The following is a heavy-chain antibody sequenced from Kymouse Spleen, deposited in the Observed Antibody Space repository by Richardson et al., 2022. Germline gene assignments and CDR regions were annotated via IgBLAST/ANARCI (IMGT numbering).Heavy chain of an antibody. CDR1: GGSISSSNW. V-gene: IGHV4-4*02. CDR2: IYHSGST. D-gene: IGHD3-10*01. J-gene: IGHJ6*02. CDR3: ARGDYYGSGSYHYYYGMDV. Sequence: QVQLQESGPGLVKPSGTLSLTCAVSGGSISSSNWWSWVRQPPGKGLEWIGEIYHSGSTNYNPSLKSRVTISVDKSKNQFSLKLSSVTAADTAVYYCARGDYYGSGSYHYYYGMDVWGQGTTVTVSS.